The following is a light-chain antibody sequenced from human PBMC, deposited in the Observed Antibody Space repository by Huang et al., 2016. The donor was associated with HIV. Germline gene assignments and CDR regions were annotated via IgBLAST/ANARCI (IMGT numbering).Light chain of an antibody. CDR2: GAS. CDR1: QSVSSN. J-gene: IGKJ2*01. CDR3: QHYNNWPYT. Sequence: EIVMMQSPVTLSVSPAERATLSCRASQSVSSNLAWYQQKPGQAPRLLIYGASTRATGIPARFSGSGSGTEFTLTISSLQSEDFALYYCQHYNNWPYTFGQGTKLEIK. V-gene: IGKV3-15*01.